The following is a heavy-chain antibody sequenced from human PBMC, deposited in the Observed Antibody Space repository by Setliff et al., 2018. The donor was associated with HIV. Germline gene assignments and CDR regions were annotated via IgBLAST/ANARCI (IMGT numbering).Heavy chain of an antibody. V-gene: IGHV3-66*01. D-gene: IGHD6-13*01. CDR3: ARGLSAAGTASLDY. Sequence: GGSLRLSCAASGFTVSSIYMSWVRQAPGKGLEFVSVIYSGGSTNYAESVKGRFTISRDTSRNTVYLQMNSLRGADTAVYYCARGLSAAGTASLDYWGQGTLVT. CDR2: IYSGGST. CDR1: GFTVSSIY. J-gene: IGHJ4*02.